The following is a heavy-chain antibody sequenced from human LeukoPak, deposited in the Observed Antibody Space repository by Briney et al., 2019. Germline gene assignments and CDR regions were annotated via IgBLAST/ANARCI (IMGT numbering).Heavy chain of an antibody. Sequence: SETLSLTCTVSGGSISSGSYYWTWIRQPAGKGLEWIGCIYITESANYNSSLESRVTILVDTSKNQFSLKLSSVTAADTAIYYCARSRERICTNPPCYVDLQATWGQGALVTVSP. J-gene: IGHJ4*02. D-gene: IGHD2-8*01. CDR2: IYITESA. CDR3: ARSRERICTNPPCYVDLQAT. CDR1: GGSISSGSYY. V-gene: IGHV4-61*02.